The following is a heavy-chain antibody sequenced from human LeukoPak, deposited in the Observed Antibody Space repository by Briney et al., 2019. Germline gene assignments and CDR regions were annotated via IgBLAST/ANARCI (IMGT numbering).Heavy chain of an antibody. CDR2: IHAGGSDK. CDR1: GFTFSSSG. Sequence: GGSLRLSCAASGFTFSSSGMHWVRQAPGRGLEWVSFIHAGGSDKFYAESVEGRFTISRDYSTRTVYLQMNSLRADDTALYYCARSLSARGYFQQWGQGTLVIVSS. CDR3: ARSLSARGYFQQ. V-gene: IGHV3-30*02. J-gene: IGHJ1*01. D-gene: IGHD6-6*01.